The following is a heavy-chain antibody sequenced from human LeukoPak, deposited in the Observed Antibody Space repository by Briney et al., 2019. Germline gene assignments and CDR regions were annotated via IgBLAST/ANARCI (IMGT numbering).Heavy chain of an antibody. CDR2: IKTDGSST. V-gene: IGHV3-74*01. Sequence: GGSLRLSCAASGFIFSSYWMHWVRQAPGKGLVCVSRIKTDGSSTSYADSVKGRFTISRDNAKNTLYLQMNSLRAEDTAVYYCAKDKGDYGDYDRAFDIWGQGTMVTVSS. D-gene: IGHD4-17*01. CDR1: GFIFSSYW. CDR3: AKDKGDYGDYDRAFDI. J-gene: IGHJ3*02.